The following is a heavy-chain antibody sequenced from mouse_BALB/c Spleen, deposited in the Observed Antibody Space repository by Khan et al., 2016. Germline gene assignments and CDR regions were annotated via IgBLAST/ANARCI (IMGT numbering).Heavy chain of an antibody. CDR3: TRRDGWTMDY. CDR1: GFTFSTYG. J-gene: IGHJ4*01. Sequence: EVELVESGGDLVKPGGSLKLSCAASGFTFSTYGMSWVRQTPDKRLEWVATISSGGDYIFYLDSLRGRFTISRDNARNTLYLHMSSLKSEDTAMYYCTRRDGWTMDYWGQGTSVTVSS. D-gene: IGHD2-3*01. V-gene: IGHV5-6*01. CDR2: ISSGGDYI.